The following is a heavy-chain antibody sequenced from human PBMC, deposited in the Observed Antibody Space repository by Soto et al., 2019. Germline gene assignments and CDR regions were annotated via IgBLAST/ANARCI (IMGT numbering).Heavy chain of an antibody. J-gene: IGHJ6*02. V-gene: IGHV3-23*01. Sequence: GGSLRLSCAATGFTSSFYAMTWVRQAPGKGLEWVSAVTANGGSTYSADSVKGRFTISRDNSKNTLFLQMNSLRAEDTAVYYCASLGVGDWANYYYYYGMDVWGQGTTVTVSS. CDR1: GFTSSFYA. CDR3: ASLGVGDWANYYYYYGMDV. D-gene: IGHD2-21*02. CDR2: VTANGGST.